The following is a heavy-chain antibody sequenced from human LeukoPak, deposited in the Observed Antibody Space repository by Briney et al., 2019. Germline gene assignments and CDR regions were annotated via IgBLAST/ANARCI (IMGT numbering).Heavy chain of an antibody. V-gene: IGHV3-53*01. CDR3: ARVIGSYGDSAY. CDR1: GFTVSNNY. CDR2: IYSGGTT. D-gene: IGHD4-17*01. J-gene: IGHJ4*02. Sequence: GGSLRLSCAASGFTVSNNYMSWVRQAPGKGLEWVSLIYSGGTTYYADSVKGRFTISRDNSKNTLYLQMNSLRAEDTAVYYCARVIGSYGDSAYWGQGTLVTVSS.